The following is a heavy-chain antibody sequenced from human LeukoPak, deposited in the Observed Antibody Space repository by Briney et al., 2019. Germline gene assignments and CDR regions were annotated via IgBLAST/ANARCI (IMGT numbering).Heavy chain of an antibody. Sequence: GASVKVSCKASGGTFSSYAISWVRQAPGQGLEWMGGIIPIFGTANYAQKFQGRVTITADESTSTAYMELSSLRSEDTAVYYCARTDIVVVPATYNWFDPWGQGTLVTVSS. CDR1: GGTFSSYA. D-gene: IGHD2-2*01. V-gene: IGHV1-69*13. CDR2: IIPIFGTA. J-gene: IGHJ5*02. CDR3: ARTDIVVVPATYNWFDP.